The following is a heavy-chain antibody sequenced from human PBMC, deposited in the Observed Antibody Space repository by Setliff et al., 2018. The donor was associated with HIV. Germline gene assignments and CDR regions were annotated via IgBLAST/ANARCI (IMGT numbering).Heavy chain of an antibody. CDR3: ARGGDTDIVVVVAAFHLDY. CDR1: GYIFTSFG. CDR2: ISAYNGHT. V-gene: IGHV1-18*01. D-gene: IGHD2-15*01. Sequence: ASVKVSCKASGYIFTSFGVSWVRQAPGQGLEWLGWISAYNGHTKYAQKIQGRVTMTTDTSTSTAYMDLRGLTSDDTAVYYCARGGDTDIVVVVAAFHLDYWGQGTLVTVSS. J-gene: IGHJ4*02.